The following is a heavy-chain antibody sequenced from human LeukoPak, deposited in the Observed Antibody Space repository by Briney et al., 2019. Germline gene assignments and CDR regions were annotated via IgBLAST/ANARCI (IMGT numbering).Heavy chain of an antibody. CDR1: GFTFSDYY. Sequence: GGSLRLSCAASGFTFSDYYMSWIRQAPGKGLEWISYISSGSSTIYYADSMKGRFTISRDNAKNSLYLQMNSLRAEDTAVYYCARDDLGTSFYSYGMDVWGQGTMVTVSS. J-gene: IGHJ6*02. V-gene: IGHV3-11*04. D-gene: IGHD3/OR15-3a*01. CDR2: ISSGSSTI. CDR3: ARDDLGTSFYSYGMDV.